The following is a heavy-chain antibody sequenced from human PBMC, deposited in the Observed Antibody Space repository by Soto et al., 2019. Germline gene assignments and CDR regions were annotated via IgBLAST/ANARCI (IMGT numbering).Heavy chain of an antibody. CDR2: INAGNGNT. CDR1: GYTFTSYA. CDR3: ARARGYSYGSGGY. V-gene: IGHV1-3*01. Sequence: ASVKVSCKASGYTFTSYAMHWVRQAPGQRLEWMGWINAGNGNTKYSQKFQGRVTITRDTSASTAYMELSSLRSEDTAVYYCARARGYSYGSGGYWGQGTLVTVSS. J-gene: IGHJ4*01. D-gene: IGHD5-18*01.